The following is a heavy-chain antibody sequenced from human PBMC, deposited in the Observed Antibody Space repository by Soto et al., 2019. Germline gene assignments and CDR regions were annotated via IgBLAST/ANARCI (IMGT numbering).Heavy chain of an antibody. V-gene: IGHV3-13*01. Sequence: EVQLVESGGGLVQPGGSLRLSCAASGFTFSSYDMHWVRQATGKGLEWVSAIGTAGDTYYPGSVKGRFTISRENAKNSLYLQMNSLRAGDTAVYYCARVFCTNGGSCPGAFDIWGQGTMVTVSS. D-gene: IGHD2-8*01. J-gene: IGHJ3*02. CDR1: GFTFSSYD. CDR3: ARVFCTNGGSCPGAFDI. CDR2: IGTAGDT.